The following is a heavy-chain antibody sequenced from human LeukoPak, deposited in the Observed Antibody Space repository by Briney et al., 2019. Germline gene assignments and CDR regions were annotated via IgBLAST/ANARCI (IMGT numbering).Heavy chain of an antibody. CDR1: GFTFSSYD. CDR3: ARALEGFDAFDI. CDR2: IGTAGDT. Sequence: GGSLRLSCAASGFTFSSYDMHWVRQATGKGLEWVSAIGTAGDTYYPGSVKGRFTISRENAKNSLYLQMNSLRAGDTAVYYCARALEGFDAFDIWGQGTMVTVSS. J-gene: IGHJ3*02. V-gene: IGHV3-13*01.